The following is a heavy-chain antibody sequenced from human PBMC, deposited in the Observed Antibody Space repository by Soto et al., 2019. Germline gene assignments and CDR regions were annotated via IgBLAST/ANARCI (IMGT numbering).Heavy chain of an antibody. CDR3: ARDRGGGSSYLYYFDY. V-gene: IGHV1-46*01. Sequence: ASVKVSCKASGYTFTSYYMHWVRQAPGQGLEWMGIINPSGGSTSYAQKFQGRVTMTRDTSTSTVYMELSSLRSEDTAVYYCARDRGGGSSYLYYFDYWGQGTLVTVSS. D-gene: IGHD6-6*01. J-gene: IGHJ4*02. CDR1: GYTFTSYY. CDR2: INPSGGST.